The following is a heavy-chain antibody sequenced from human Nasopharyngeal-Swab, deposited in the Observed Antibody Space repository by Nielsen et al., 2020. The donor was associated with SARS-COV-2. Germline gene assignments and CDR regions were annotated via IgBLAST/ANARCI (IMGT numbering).Heavy chain of an antibody. J-gene: IGHJ3*02. D-gene: IGHD1-26*01. V-gene: IGHV4-34*01. CDR3: ARLEWELLPDAFDI. CDR2: INHSGST. CDR1: GGSFSGYY. Sequence: SQTLSLTCAVYGGSFSGYYWSWIRQPPGKGLEWIGEINHSGSTNYNPSLKSRVTISVDTSKNQSSLKLSSVTAADTAVYYCARLEWELLPDAFDIWGQGTMVTVSS.